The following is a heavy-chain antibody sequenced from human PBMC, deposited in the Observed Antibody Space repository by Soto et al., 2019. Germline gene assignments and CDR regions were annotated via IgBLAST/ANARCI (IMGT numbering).Heavy chain of an antibody. CDR2: ISAYNGNT. Sequence: ASVKVSCKASGYTFTSYGISWVRQAPGQGLEWMGWISAYNGNTNYAQKLQGRVTMTTDTSTSTAYMELRSLRSDDTAVYYCARDSGVYDSSGYYFRLNSEHYYGMDVWGQGTTVTVS. CDR1: GYTFTSYG. J-gene: IGHJ6*02. CDR3: ARDSGVYDSSGYYFRLNSEHYYGMDV. V-gene: IGHV1-18*01. D-gene: IGHD3-22*01.